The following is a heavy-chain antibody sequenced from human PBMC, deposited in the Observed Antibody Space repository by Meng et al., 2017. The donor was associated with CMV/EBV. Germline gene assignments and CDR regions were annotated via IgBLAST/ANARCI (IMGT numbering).Heavy chain of an antibody. Sequence: VPLQRWGAGLLKPSETLSLTCAVYGGSFSGYYWSWIRQPPGKGLEWIGEINHSGSTTYNPSLKSRVTISVDTSKNQFSLKLSSVTAADTAVYYCARGSIAARLGLGDWGQGTLVTVSS. D-gene: IGHD6-6*01. CDR2: INHSGST. CDR3: ARGSIAARLGLGD. V-gene: IGHV4-34*01. CDR1: GGSFSGYY. J-gene: IGHJ4*02.